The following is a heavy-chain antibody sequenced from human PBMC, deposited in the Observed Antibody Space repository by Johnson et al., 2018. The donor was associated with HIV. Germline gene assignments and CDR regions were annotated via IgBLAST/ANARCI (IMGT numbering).Heavy chain of an antibody. Sequence: VQLVESGGGVVQPGRSLRLSCAASGFTVSSSYMSWVRQAPGKGLEWVSVIYSGGNTYYADSVRGRFTISRDNSKNTLYLQMNSLRAEDTAVYYCVSSAQWSGWPPGAFDIWGQGTMVTVSS. V-gene: IGHV3-66*01. CDR2: IYSGGNT. D-gene: IGHD6-19*01. CDR1: GFTVSSSY. J-gene: IGHJ3*02. CDR3: VSSAQWSGWPPGAFDI.